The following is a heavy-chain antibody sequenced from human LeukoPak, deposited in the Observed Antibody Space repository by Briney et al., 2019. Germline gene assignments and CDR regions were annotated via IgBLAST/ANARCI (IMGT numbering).Heavy chain of an antibody. CDR1: GGSISSYY. V-gene: IGHV4-59*01. CDR2: IYYSGST. D-gene: IGHD3-3*01. J-gene: IGHJ5*02. Sequence: SETLSLTRTGSGGSISSYYWSWIRQPPGKGLEWIGYIYYSGSTNYNPSLKSRVTISVDTSKNQFSLKLSSVTAADTAVYYCARDPSWEWNWFDPWGQGTLVTVSS. CDR3: ARDPSWEWNWFDP.